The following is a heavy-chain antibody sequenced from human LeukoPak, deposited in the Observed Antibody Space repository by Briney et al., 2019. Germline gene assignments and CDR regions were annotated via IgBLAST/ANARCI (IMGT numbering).Heavy chain of an antibody. CDR3: ARDWAIAVGGLFDY. Sequence: SETLSLTWTVSGGSISSSSYYWGWIRQPPGKGLEWIGSIYYSGSTYYNPSLRSRVTISVDTSKNQCSLKLSSVTAADTAVYYCARDWAIAVGGLFDYWGQGTLVSVSS. J-gene: IGHJ4*02. CDR2: IYYSGST. V-gene: IGHV4-39*07. D-gene: IGHD6-19*01. CDR1: GGSISSSSYY.